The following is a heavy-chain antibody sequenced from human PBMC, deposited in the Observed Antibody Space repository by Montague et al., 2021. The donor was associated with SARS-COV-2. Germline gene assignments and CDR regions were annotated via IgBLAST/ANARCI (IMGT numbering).Heavy chain of an antibody. J-gene: IGHJ4*02. D-gene: IGHD1-26*01. Sequence: SETLSLTCTVSGDSVSHDFWTWIRQPPGKGLEWIGYVYYSRSSSXNPSLRSRVSIAVDTSKNQFSLRLSTVTAADTAIYYCVRDPAPGGSGKHYDYWGQGTLVAVSS. V-gene: IGHV4-59*02. CDR1: GDSVSHDF. CDR2: VYYSRSS. CDR3: VRDPAPGGSGKHYDY.